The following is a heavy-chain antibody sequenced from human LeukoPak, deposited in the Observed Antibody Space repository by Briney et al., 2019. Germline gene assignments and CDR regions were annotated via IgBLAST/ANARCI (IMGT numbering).Heavy chain of an antibody. D-gene: IGHD3-22*01. V-gene: IGHV3-33*06. Sequence: PGGFLRLSCAASGFTFSSYGMHWVRQAPGKGLEWVAVIWYDGSNKNYADSVKGRFTFSRDNSKNTLYLQMNSLRAEDTAVYYCAKAQQYYYDSSGYSVYWGQGTLVTVSS. CDR2: IWYDGSNK. J-gene: IGHJ4*02. CDR1: GFTFSSYG. CDR3: AKAQQYYYDSSGYSVY.